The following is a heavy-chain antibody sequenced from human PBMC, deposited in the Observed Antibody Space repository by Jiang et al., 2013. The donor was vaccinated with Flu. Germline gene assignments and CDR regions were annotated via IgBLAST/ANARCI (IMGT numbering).Heavy chain of an antibody. J-gene: IGHJ4*02. CDR2: IYWDDDK. CDR3: AHRKDIRRYYDSSGYYQDTGIDY. CDR1: GFSLSTSGVG. V-gene: IGHV2-5*02. D-gene: IGHD3-22*01. Sequence: KPTQTLTLTCTFSGFSLSTSGVGVGWIRQPPGKALEWLALIYWDDDKRYSPSLKSRLTITKDTSKNQVVLTMTNMDPVDTATYYCAHRKDIRRYYDSSGYYQDTGIDYWGQGTLVTVSS.